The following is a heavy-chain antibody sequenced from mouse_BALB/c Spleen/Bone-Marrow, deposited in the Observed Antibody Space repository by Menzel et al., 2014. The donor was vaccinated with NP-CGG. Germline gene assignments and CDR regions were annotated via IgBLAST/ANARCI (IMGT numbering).Heavy chain of an antibody. D-gene: IGHD2-3*01. J-gene: IGHJ2*01. V-gene: IGHV1-87*01. CDR2: IYPGDGGT. Sequence: VQLQQSGAELARPGASVKLSCKASGYTFTSYWMQWVKQRPGQGLEWIGAIYPGDGGTRYTQKLKGKATLTADKSSSTAYMQLSSLASEDSAVYYCARWRYYFDYWGQGTTLTVSS. CDR1: GYTFTSYW. CDR3: ARWRYYFDY.